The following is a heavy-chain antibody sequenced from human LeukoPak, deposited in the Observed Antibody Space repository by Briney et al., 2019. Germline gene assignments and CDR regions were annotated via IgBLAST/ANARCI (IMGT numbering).Heavy chain of an antibody. V-gene: IGHV1-46*01. D-gene: IGHD6-6*01. J-gene: IGHJ4*02. CDR1: GYTFTSYY. CDR2: INPSGGST. Sequence: ASVKVSCKASGYTFTSYYMHWVRQARGQGLEWMGIINPSGGSTSYAQKFQGRDTMTRDMSTSTVYMELSSLRSEDTAVYYCAREFGGLGSSSSVPDYWGQGTLVNVSS. CDR3: AREFGGLGSSSSVPDY.